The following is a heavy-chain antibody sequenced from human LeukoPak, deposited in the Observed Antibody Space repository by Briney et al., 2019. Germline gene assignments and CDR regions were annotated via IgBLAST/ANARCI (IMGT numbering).Heavy chain of an antibody. D-gene: IGHD2-2*02. CDR2: ISSSSSYI. CDR1: GFTFSNYG. J-gene: IGHJ4*02. V-gene: IGHV3-21*01. Sequence: GGTLRLSCAASGFTFSNYGMSWVRQAPGKGLEWVSSISSSSSYIYYADSVKGRFTISRDNAKNSLYLQMNSLRAEDTAVYYCARHQLLYNFDYWGQGTLVTVSS. CDR3: ARHQLLYNFDY.